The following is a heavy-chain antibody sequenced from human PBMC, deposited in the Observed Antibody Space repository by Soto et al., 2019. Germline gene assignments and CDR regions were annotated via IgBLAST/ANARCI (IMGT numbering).Heavy chain of an antibody. V-gene: IGHV5-51*01. D-gene: IGHD3-9*01. J-gene: IGHJ4*02. Sequence: ELQLVQSGGEVKKPGESLKISCKGSGYNFANYWIGWVRQMPRKGLEWMGIIYPGNSDTRYSPSFQGQVTISADTSISTAYLEWSSLKASDTAIYYCARHVYYDVLKKNYWGQGTLVTVSS. CDR1: GYNFANYW. CDR3: ARHVYYDVLKKNY. CDR2: IYPGNSDT.